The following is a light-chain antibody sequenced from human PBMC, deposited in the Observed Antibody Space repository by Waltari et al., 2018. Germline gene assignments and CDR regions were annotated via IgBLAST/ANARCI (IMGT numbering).Light chain of an antibody. CDR3: MQGVHLPLT. CDR1: QTLLHSDGNTF. CDR2: DVS. Sequence: VMTQTPRTLSVTPGQPASISCKSSQTLLHSDGNTFLLWDMQKPGQSPPLLIYDVSSRFSGVPDRFSGSGSGTDFTLKISRVEAEDTGVYYCMQGVHLPLTFGGGTKVEI. J-gene: IGKJ4*01. V-gene: IGKV2-29*02.